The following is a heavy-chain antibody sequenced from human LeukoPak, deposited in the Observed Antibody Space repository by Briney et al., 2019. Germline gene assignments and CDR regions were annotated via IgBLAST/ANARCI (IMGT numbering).Heavy chain of an antibody. Sequence: GGSLRLSCAASGFTFSAYWMTWVRQAPGKGLEWVANIKQDGSDQYYVDSVKGRFTISRDNAENSLYLQMNSLRAEDTAVYYCARVAVVVVVFGDAFDIWGQGTMVTVSS. D-gene: IGHD3-22*01. CDR1: GFTFSAYW. CDR2: IKQDGSDQ. J-gene: IGHJ3*02. V-gene: IGHV3-7*01. CDR3: ARVAVVVVVFGDAFDI.